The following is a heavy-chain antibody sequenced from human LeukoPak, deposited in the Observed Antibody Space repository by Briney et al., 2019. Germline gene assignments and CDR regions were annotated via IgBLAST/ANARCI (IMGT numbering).Heavy chain of an antibody. D-gene: IGHD3-10*01. V-gene: IGHV1-8*01. CDR3: ARGPRITMVRGVTIKDWFDP. Sequence: ASVKVSCKASGYTFTSYDINWVRQATGQGLEWMGWMNPNSGDTGYAQKFQGRVTMTRNTSISTAYMELSSLRSEDTAVYYCARGPRITMVRGVTIKDWFDPWGQGTLVTVSS. J-gene: IGHJ5*02. CDR2: MNPNSGDT. CDR1: GYTFTSYD.